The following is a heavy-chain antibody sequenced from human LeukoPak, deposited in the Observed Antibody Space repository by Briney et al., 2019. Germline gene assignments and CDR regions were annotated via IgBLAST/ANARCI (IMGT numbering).Heavy chain of an antibody. D-gene: IGHD6-19*01. CDR2: ISSAGITT. Sequence: PGGSLTLSRAASGFSFSNYGMTWVRQAPGKGLEWVAGISSAGITTYYADSVKGRFTISRDNYENTVYLQMNTVTAEDTAVYYCAKDVGALPVACFDYWGQGNADAVSS. V-gene: IGHV3-23*01. CDR1: GFSFSNYG. CDR3: AKDVGALPVACFDY. J-gene: IGHJ4*02.